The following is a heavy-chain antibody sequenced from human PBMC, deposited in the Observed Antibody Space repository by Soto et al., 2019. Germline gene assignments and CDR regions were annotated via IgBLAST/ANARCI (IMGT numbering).Heavy chain of an antibody. J-gene: IGHJ6*02. CDR1: GFTFSSYG. D-gene: IGHD6-13*01. CDR2: ISYDGSNK. V-gene: IGHV3-30*18. CDR3: AKGDSSSWYRIRYYYYYGMDV. Sequence: GGSLRLSCAASGFTFSSYGMHWVRQAPGKGLEWVAAISYDGSNKYYADSVKGRFTISRDNSKNTLYLQMNSLRAEDTAVYYCAKGDSSSWYRIRYYYYYGMDVWGQGTTVTVSS.